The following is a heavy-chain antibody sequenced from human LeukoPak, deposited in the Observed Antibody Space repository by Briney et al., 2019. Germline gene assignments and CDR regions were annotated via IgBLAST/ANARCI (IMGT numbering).Heavy chain of an antibody. CDR3: ARDDCGDTCYPGGY. CDR1: GYIFTKYV. V-gene: IGHV1-3*01. D-gene: IGHD2-21*01. J-gene: IGHJ4*02. CDR2: IKAGNGDT. Sequence: ASVKVSCKASGYIFTKYVVHWVRQAPGQRPEWMGWIKAGNGDTKYSQNFQGRLTITRDTSASTVYMELSSLTSEDTALYYCARDDCGDTCYPGGYWGQGTLVTVSS.